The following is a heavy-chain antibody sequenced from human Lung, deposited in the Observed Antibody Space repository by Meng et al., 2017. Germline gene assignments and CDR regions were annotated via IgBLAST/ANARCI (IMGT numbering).Heavy chain of an antibody. CDR3: ARFDISSSGRGDY. V-gene: IGHV4-4*02. CDR1: CGSITSSTW. CDR2: IFHSGST. J-gene: IGHJ4*02. Sequence: QVQLQESGPGLVKPSVTRSLTSASSCGSITSSTWWSWVRKTPGKGLEWFGEIFHSGSTNYNPPLESRVTISVDKSKNQFSLKVYSVTAADTATYYCARFDISSSGRGDYWGQGILVTVSS. D-gene: IGHD1-26*01.